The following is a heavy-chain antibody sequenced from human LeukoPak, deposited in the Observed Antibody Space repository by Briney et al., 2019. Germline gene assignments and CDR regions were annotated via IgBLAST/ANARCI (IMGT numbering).Heavy chain of an antibody. CDR2: MLYSGNT. V-gene: IGHV4-59*08. J-gene: IGHJ4*02. CDR3: ARSNIWGSYRFLDY. CDR1: GASLSNYY. D-gene: IGHD3-16*02. Sequence: SQTLSLTCTVSGASLSNYYWSWIRHSPGKGLEWIGYMLYSGNTNQNPSLRSRVTISVDTSKNQVSLKLSSVTAADTAVYYCARSNIWGSYRFLDYWGQGALVTVSS.